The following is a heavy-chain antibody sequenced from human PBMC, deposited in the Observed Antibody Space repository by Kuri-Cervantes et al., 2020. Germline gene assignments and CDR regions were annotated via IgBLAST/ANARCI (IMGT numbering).Heavy chain of an antibody. Sequence: GESLKISCAASGFTFSNAWMTWVRQAPGKGLEWVGRIKSKADGGTTDYGAPVNARFTISRDNSKNTLYLQMNSLRAEDTAVYYCARTYGGNSHFDYWGQGTLVTVSS. CDR3: ARTYGGNSHFDY. CDR2: IKSKADGGTT. V-gene: IGHV3-15*01. CDR1: GFTFSNAW. D-gene: IGHD4-23*01. J-gene: IGHJ4*02.